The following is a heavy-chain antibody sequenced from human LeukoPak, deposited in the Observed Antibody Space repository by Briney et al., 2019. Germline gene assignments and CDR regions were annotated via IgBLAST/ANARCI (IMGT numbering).Heavy chain of an antibody. CDR1: GFTFSTYW. J-gene: IGHJ4*02. CDR2: IKQDGSEK. D-gene: IGHD5-24*01. Sequence: GGSLRLSCAASGFTFSTYWMTWVRQGPGKGLEWVANIKQDGSEKYYVDSVKGRFTISRDNAKNSLYLQMNSLSAEDTAAYYCATVHMATIIYWGQGTLVTVSS. V-gene: IGHV3-7*01. CDR3: ATVHMATIIY.